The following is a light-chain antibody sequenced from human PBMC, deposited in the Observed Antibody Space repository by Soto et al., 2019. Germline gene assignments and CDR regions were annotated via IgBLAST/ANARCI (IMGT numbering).Light chain of an antibody. V-gene: IGKV1-5*03. CDR2: RAS. CDR1: QSISSY. CDR3: QQYSTYTPRT. Sequence: DIQMTQSPSTLSASVGDRVTITCRASQSISSYLAWFQQKPGKAPKLLIYRASSLESGVPSRFSGSGSGTEFTLTISNLQPDDFATYYCQQYSTYTPRTFGQGTKVDIK. J-gene: IGKJ1*01.